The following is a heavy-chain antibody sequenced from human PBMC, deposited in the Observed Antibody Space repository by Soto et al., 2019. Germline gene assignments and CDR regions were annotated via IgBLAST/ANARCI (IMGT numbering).Heavy chain of an antibody. J-gene: IGHJ4*02. CDR1: GYTFTSYC. CDR3: ARDLWYCSSTSCYVLPDY. Sequence: ASVKVSCKASGYTFTSYCISWVRQAPGQGLEWMGWISAYNGNTNYAQKLQGRVTMTTDTSTSAAYMELRSLRSDDTAVYYCARDLWYCSSTSCYVLPDYWGQGTLVTVSS. CDR2: ISAYNGNT. D-gene: IGHD2-2*01. V-gene: IGHV1-18*01.